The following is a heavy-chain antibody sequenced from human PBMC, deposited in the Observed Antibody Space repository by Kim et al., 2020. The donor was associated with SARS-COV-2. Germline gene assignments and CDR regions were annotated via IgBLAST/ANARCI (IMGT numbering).Heavy chain of an antibody. CDR3: ATAPPYYYDSSGYYSGWFDP. Sequence: ASVKVSCKVSGYTLTELSMHWVRQAPGKGLEWMGGFDPEDGETIYAQKFQGRVTMTEDTSTDTAYMELSSLRSEDTAGYYCATAPPYYYDSSGYYSGWFDPWGQGTLVTVSS. CDR2: FDPEDGET. V-gene: IGHV1-24*01. D-gene: IGHD3-22*01. J-gene: IGHJ5*02. CDR1: GYTLTELS.